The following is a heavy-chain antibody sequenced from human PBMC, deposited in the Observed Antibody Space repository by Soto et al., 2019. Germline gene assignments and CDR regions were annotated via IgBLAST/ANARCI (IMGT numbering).Heavy chain of an antibody. Sequence: SGWVIKKKGKGLEWMGIIYPGDSDTRYSPSFQGQVTISADKSISTAYLQWSSLKASDTTMFYCARHGRGYNRASAYWRQRTPVTVFS. V-gene: IGHV5-51*01. CDR2: IYPGDSDT. J-gene: IGHJ4*02. D-gene: IGHD5-12*01. CDR3: ARHGRGYNRASAY.